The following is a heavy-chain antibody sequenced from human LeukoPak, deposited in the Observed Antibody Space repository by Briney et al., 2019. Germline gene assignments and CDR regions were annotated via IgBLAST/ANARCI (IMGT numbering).Heavy chain of an antibody. CDR2: LISSGAST. V-gene: IGHV3-23*01. Sequence: GGSLRLSCAASGFTLSNAWMNWVRQAPGEGLEWVSGLISSGASTYYADSVKGRFTVSRDNSKNMVYLQINSLTAEDTAIYYCGRDSRWAQPDYWGQGTLVTVSS. CDR1: GFTLSNAW. D-gene: IGHD5-24*01. J-gene: IGHJ4*02. CDR3: GRDSRWAQPDY.